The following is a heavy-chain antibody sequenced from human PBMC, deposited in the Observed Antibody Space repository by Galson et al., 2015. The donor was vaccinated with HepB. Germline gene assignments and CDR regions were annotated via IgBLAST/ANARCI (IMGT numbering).Heavy chain of an antibody. Sequence: SLRLSCAASGFTFSRHGMHWVRQAPGKGLEWVALIWYDGSNQYYGDSVKGRFTISRDNAKNTLYLQMNSLRVEDTAGYYCAREDPNVAVAVLDYWGQGTLVAVSS. CDR3: AREDPNVAVAVLDY. CDR2: IWYDGSNQ. J-gene: IGHJ4*02. CDR1: GFTFSRHG. V-gene: IGHV3-33*01. D-gene: IGHD2-2*01.